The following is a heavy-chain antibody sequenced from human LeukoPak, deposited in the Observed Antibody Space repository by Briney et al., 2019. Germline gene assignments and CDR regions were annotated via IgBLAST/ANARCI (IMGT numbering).Heavy chain of an antibody. Sequence: PSETLSLTCTVSGGSISSYYWSWIRQPPGKGLEWIGYIYYSGSTNYNPSLKGRVTISVDTSKNQFSLKLSSVTAADTAVYYCARGSPRGYSYGYSFYDYWGQGTLVTVSS. J-gene: IGHJ4*02. CDR1: GGSISSYY. CDR3: ARGSPRGYSYGYSFYDY. CDR2: IYYSGST. D-gene: IGHD5-18*01. V-gene: IGHV4-59*08.